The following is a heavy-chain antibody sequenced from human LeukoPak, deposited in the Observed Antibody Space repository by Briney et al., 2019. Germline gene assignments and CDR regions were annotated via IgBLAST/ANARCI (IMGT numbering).Heavy chain of an antibody. J-gene: IGHJ6*03. D-gene: IGHD5-12*01. CDR1: GLTFSRYA. V-gene: IGHV3-21*01. CDR2: ISSSSSYI. CDR3: ARDPESGYDIYMDV. Sequence: PGGSLRLSCAASGLTFSRYAMNWVRQAPGKGLEWVSSISSSSSYIYYADSVKGRFTISRDNAKNSLYLQMNSLRAEDTAVYYCARDPESGYDIYMDVWGKGTTVTVSS.